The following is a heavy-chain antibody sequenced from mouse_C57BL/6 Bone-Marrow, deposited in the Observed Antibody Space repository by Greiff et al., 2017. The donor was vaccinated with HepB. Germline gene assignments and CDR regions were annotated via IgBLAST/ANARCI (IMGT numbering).Heavy chain of an antibody. CDR1: GFSFNTYA. Sequence: EVKLVESGGGLVQPKGSLKLSCAASGFSFNTYAMNWVRQAPGKGLEWVARIRSKSNNYATYYADSVKDRFTISRDDSESMLYLQMNNLKTEDTAMYYCVRLWDYAMDYWGQGTSVTVSS. CDR2: IRSKSNNYAT. D-gene: IGHD4-1*01. J-gene: IGHJ4*01. CDR3: VRLWDYAMDY. V-gene: IGHV10-1*01.